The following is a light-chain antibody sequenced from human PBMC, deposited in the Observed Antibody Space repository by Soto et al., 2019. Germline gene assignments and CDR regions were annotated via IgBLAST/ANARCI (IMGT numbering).Light chain of an antibody. CDR2: DAS. CDR1: QSIRNW. Sequence: DIQMTQSPSTLSASVGDRVTITCRASQSIRNWLAWYQQQPGKAPKLLIYDASSLESGVPSRFSGSGSGTVFTLTISSLQPDDFATYYCQQYNTYWTFGQGTKVDIK. J-gene: IGKJ1*01. CDR3: QQYNTYWT. V-gene: IGKV1-5*01.